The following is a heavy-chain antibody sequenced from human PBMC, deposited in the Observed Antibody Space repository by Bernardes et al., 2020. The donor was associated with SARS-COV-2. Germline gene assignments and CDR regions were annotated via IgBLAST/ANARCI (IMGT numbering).Heavy chain of an antibody. CDR1: GFTFDAYT. V-gene: IGHV3-43*01. Sequence: GGSLRLSCAASGFTFDAYTMHWVRQAPGKGLEWVSLISWDGGSTYYADSVKGRFTISRDNSKNSLYLQMNSLRTEDTALYYCAKDIGGMTLGAFDIWGQGTMVTVSS. D-gene: IGHD1-20*01. J-gene: IGHJ3*02. CDR3: AKDIGGMTLGAFDI. CDR2: ISWDGGST.